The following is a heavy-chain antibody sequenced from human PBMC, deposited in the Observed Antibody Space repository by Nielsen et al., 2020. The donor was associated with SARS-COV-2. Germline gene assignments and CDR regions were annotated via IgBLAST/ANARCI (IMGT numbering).Heavy chain of an antibody. CDR1: GASMSTGGYA. CDR2: VYHTGNT. J-gene: IGHJ6*02. V-gene: IGHV4-30-2*01. D-gene: IGHD3-10*01. CDR3: ATDYYGSGSRDYYYGMDV. Sequence: SETLSLTCAVSGASMSTGGYAWSWVRQPPGQGLEWIGYVYHTGNTYVTPSLKSRVSMSIDTSKNQFSLKLSSVTAADTAVYYCATDYYGSGSRDYYYGMDVWGQGTTVTVSS.